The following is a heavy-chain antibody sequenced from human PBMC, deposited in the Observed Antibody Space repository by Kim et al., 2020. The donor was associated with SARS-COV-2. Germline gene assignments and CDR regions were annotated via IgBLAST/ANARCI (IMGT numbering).Heavy chain of an antibody. J-gene: IGHJ4*02. Sequence: SETLSLTCAVYGGSFSGYYWSWIRQPPGKGLEWIGEINHSGSTNYNPSLKSRVTISVDTSKNQFSLKLSSVTAADTAVYYCARWGPKVLDCRPLRGWGSDYWGQGTLVTVSS. CDR2: INHSGST. CDR3: ARWGPKVLDCRPLRGWGSDY. V-gene: IGHV4-34*01. CDR1: GGSFSGYY. D-gene: IGHD2-8*02.